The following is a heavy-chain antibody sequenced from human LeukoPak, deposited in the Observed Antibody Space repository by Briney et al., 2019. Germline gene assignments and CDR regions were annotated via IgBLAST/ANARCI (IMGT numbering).Heavy chain of an antibody. J-gene: IGHJ5*02. CDR2: INPNSGGT. V-gene: IGHV1-2*02. D-gene: IGHD6-13*01. CDR3: ARPAYSSSWYGNNWFDP. Sequence: ASVKVSCKASGYTFTGYYMHWVRQAPEQGLEWMGWINPNSGGTNYAQKFQGRVTMTRDTSISTAYMELSRLRSDDTAVYYCARPAYSSSWYGNNWFDPWGQGTLVTVSS. CDR1: GYTFTGYY.